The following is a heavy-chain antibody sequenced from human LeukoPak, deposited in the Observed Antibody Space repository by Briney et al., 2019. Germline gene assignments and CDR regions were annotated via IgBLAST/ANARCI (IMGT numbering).Heavy chain of an antibody. Sequence: ASVKVSCQASGYTFTGCYMHWVRQAPGQGLEWMGWINPNSGGTNYAQKFQGRVTMTRDTSISTAYMELSRLRSDDTAVYYCWQLVRAGYYGMYVWGQGTTVTVSS. D-gene: IGHD6-6*01. CDR3: WQLVRAGYYGMYV. CDR1: GYTFTGCY. V-gene: IGHV1-2*02. CDR2: INPNSGGT. J-gene: IGHJ6*02.